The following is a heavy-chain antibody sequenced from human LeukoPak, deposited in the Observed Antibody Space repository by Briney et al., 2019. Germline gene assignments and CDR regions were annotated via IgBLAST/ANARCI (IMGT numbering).Heavy chain of an antibody. V-gene: IGHV4-34*01. CDR3: AREGGSGVDV. Sequence: MPSETLSLTCAVYGGSFSGYYWSWIRQPPGKGLEWIGEINHSGSTNYNPSLKSRVTISVDTSKNQFSLKLSSVTAADTAVYYCAREGGSGVDVWGKGTTVTVSS. D-gene: IGHD1-26*01. CDR1: GGSFSGYY. J-gene: IGHJ6*04. CDR2: INHSGST.